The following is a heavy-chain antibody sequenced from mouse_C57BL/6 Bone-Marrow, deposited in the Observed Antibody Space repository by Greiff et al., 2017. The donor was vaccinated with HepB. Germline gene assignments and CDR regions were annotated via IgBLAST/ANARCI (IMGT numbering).Heavy chain of an antibody. CDR1: GYAFTNYL. Sequence: QVQLQQSGAELVRPGTSVKVSCKASGYAFTNYLIEWVKQRPGQGLEWIGVINPGSGGTNYNEKFKGKATLAADKSSSTAYMQLSSLTSEDSAVYFCAISRYDGYWEDYWGQGTSVTVSS. CDR2: INPGSGGT. CDR3: AISRYDGYWEDY. V-gene: IGHV1-54*01. D-gene: IGHD2-3*01. J-gene: IGHJ4*01.